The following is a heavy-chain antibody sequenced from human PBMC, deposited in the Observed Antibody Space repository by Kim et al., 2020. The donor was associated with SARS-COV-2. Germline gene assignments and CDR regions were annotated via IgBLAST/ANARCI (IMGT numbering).Heavy chain of an antibody. CDR3: ARAPYGDYGYFQH. CDR2: ISSNGGST. D-gene: IGHD4-17*01. Sequence: GGSLRLSCAASGFTFSSYAMHWVRQAPGKGLEYVSAISSNGGSTYYANSVKGRFTISRDNSKNTLYLQMGSLRAEDMAVYYCARAPYGDYGYFQHWGQGTLVTVSS. J-gene: IGHJ1*01. V-gene: IGHV3-64*01. CDR1: GFTFSSYA.